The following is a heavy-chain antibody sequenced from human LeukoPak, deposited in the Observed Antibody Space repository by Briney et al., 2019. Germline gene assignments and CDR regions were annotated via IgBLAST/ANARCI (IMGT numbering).Heavy chain of an antibody. Sequence: GALRLSCAASGFTFSSYGMHWVRQAPGKGLEWVAFIRYDGSNKYYADSVKGRFTISRDNSKNTLYLQMNSLRAEDTAVYYCAKDKDCSSTSCYYLLYYFDYWGQGTLVTVSS. CDR1: GFTFSSYG. CDR3: AKDKDCSSTSCYYLLYYFDY. J-gene: IGHJ4*02. CDR2: IRYDGSNK. D-gene: IGHD2-2*01. V-gene: IGHV3-30*02.